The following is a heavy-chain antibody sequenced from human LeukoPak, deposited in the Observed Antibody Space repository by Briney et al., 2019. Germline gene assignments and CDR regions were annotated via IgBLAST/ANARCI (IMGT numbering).Heavy chain of an antibody. CDR2: IYHSGST. D-gene: IGHD3-3*01. J-gene: IGHJ4*02. Sequence: PSETLSLTCAVSGVSISSGGYSWSWIRQPPGKGLEWIGYIYHSGSTYYNPSLKSRVTISVDRSKNQFSLKLSSVTAADTAVYYCARVTMEWLLSFDYWGQGTLVTVSS. CDR3: ARVTMEWLLSFDY. V-gene: IGHV4-30-2*01. CDR1: GVSISSGGYS.